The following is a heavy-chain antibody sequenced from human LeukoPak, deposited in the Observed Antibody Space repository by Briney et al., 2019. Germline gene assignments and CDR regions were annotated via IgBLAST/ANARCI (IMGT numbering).Heavy chain of an antibody. CDR3: AKIYYAGLHI. V-gene: IGHV3-48*03. Sequence: GGSLRLSCAASGFTFSSYEMHWVRQPPGQGLEWVSNIGSGGTAKYYADSEKGRFTISRDNAKNSLYLQMNSLRAEDTAVYYCAKIYYAGLHIWGQGAMVTVSS. J-gene: IGHJ3*02. CDR2: IGSGGTAK. D-gene: IGHD4-23*01. CDR1: GFTFSSYE.